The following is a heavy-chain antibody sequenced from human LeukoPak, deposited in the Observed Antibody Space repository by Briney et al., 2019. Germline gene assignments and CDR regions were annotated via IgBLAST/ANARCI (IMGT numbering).Heavy chain of an antibody. CDR3: ARVRIEQQPYDY. V-gene: IGHV1-18*01. Sequence: GASVKVSCKASGYTFSSYGISWVRQAPGQGLEWMGWISAYNGNTNYAQKLQGRVTMTTDTSTGTAYMELRSLRSDDTAVYYCARVRIEQQPYDYWGQGTLVTVSS. J-gene: IGHJ4*02. CDR1: GYTFSSYG. D-gene: IGHD6-13*01. CDR2: ISAYNGNT.